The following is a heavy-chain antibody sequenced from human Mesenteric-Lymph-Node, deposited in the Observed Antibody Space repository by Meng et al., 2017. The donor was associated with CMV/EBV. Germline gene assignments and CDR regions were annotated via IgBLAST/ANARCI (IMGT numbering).Heavy chain of an antibody. CDR1: GFTFSSYA. CDR2: KAFEENSE. V-gene: IGHV3-30*03. Sequence: GGSLRLSCAASGFTFSSYAMTWVRQAPGKGLEWLAIKAFEENSEYYARSVKGRFTISRDNAKNTLYLQMNSLRVEDTALYYCLRCINTNCYDYWGQGTRVTVSS. CDR3: LRCINTNCYDY. J-gene: IGHJ4*02. D-gene: IGHD2/OR15-2a*01.